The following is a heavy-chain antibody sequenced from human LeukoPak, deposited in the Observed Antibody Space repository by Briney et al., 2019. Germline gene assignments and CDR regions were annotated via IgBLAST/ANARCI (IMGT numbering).Heavy chain of an antibody. CDR1: GGSISSSSYY. J-gene: IGHJ5*02. CDR2: IYYSGST. D-gene: IGHD6-13*01. Sequence: PSETLSLTCTVSGGSISSSSYYWGWIRQPPGKGLEWIGSIYYSGSTYYNPSLKSRVTISVDTSKNQFSLKLSPVTAADTAVYYCARPQLVAQGFDPWGQGTLVTVSS. CDR3: ARPQLVAQGFDP. V-gene: IGHV4-39*01.